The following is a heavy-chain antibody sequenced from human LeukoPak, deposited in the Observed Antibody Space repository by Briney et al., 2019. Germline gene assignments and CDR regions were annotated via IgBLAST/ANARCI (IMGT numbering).Heavy chain of an antibody. CDR1: GDSVSSNSAA. D-gene: IGHD2-2*01. J-gene: IGHJ4*02. CDR2: TYYRSKWYN. V-gene: IGHV6-1*01. CDR3: ARTRSVPAAISGSYYFDY. Sequence: SQTLSLTCAISGDSVSSNSAAWNWIRQSPSRGLEWLGRTYYRSKWYNDYAVSVKSRITINPDTSKNQFSLQLNSVTPEDTAVYYCARTRSVPAAISGSYYFDYWGQGTLVTVSS.